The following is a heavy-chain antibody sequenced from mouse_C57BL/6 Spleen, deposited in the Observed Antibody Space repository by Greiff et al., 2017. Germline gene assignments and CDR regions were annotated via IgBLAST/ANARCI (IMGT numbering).Heavy chain of an antibody. CDR2: IDPSDSYP. J-gene: IGHJ2*01. V-gene: IGHV1-69*01. Sequence: QVQLQQPGAELVMPGASVKLSCKASGYTFTSYWMHWVKQRPGQGLEWIGEIDPSDSYPNYNQKFKGKSTLTVAKSSSTAYMQLSSLTSEDDAVYYCSRVPFYYGNYFPFDYWGQGTTLTVAS. CDR1: GYTFTSYW. CDR3: SRVPFYYGNYFPFDY. D-gene: IGHD2-1*01.